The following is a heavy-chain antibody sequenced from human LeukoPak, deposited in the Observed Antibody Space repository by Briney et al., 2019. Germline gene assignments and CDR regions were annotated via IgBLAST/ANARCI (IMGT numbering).Heavy chain of an antibody. J-gene: IGHJ4*02. Sequence: PGGSLRLSCAASGFTFSSYGMHWVRQAPGKGLEWVSSISSSSSYIYYADSVKGRFTISRDNAKNSLYLQMNSLRAEDTAVYYCASEDIRGAFDYWGQGTLVTVSS. CDR1: GFTFSSYG. V-gene: IGHV3-21*01. CDR2: ISSSSSYI. CDR3: ASEDIRGAFDY. D-gene: IGHD5-12*01.